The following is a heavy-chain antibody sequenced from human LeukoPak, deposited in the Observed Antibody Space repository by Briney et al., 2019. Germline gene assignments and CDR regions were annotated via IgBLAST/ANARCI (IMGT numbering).Heavy chain of an antibody. CDR1: GYTFTGYY. Sequence: ASVKVSCKASGYTFTGYYMHWVRQAPGQGLEWMGWINPNSGGTNYAQKFQGRVTMTRDTSISTAYMELSRLRSDDTAVYYCARSGSYGSGSYSNWFDPWGQGTLVTVSS. J-gene: IGHJ5*02. CDR3: ARSGSYGSGSYSNWFDP. CDR2: INPNSGGT. V-gene: IGHV1-2*02. D-gene: IGHD3-10*01.